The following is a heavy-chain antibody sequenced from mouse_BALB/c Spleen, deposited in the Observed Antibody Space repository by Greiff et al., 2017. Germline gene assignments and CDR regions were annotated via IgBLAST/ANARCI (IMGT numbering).Heavy chain of an antibody. Sequence: EVQLVESGGGLVKPGGSLKLSCAASGFAFSSYDMSWVRQTPEQRLEWVAYISSGGGSTYYPDTVKGRFTLSRDSAKNTLYLQMSSLKSEDTAMYYCARLGYYGLAAMDYWGQGTSVTVSS. CDR2: ISSGGGST. CDR3: ARLGYYGLAAMDY. V-gene: IGHV5-12-1*01. CDR1: GFAFSSYD. D-gene: IGHD1-1*02. J-gene: IGHJ4*01.